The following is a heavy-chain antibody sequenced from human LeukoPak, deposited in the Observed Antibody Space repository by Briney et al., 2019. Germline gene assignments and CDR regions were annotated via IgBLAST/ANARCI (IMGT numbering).Heavy chain of an antibody. J-gene: IGHJ3*02. CDR3: ARIGVYGDAFDI. Sequence: GGSLRLSCGASGFTFSSYAMSWVRQAPEKGLEWVANIKQDGSEKKYVDSVKGRFTISRDNAKNSLYLQMNSLRAEDTAVYYCARIGVYGDAFDIRGQGTMVIVSS. CDR2: IKQDGSEK. D-gene: IGHD2-8*01. V-gene: IGHV3-7*05. CDR1: GFTFSSYA.